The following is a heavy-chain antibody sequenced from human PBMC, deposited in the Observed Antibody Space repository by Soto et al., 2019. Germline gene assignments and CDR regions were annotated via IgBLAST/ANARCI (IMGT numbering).Heavy chain of an antibody. D-gene: IGHD3-3*01. V-gene: IGHV5-10-1*01. CDR2: IDPSDSYT. J-gene: IGHJ6*02. CDR1: GHSFTSYW. CDR3: ARLYYDFWSGFRCMDV. Sequence: GESLKISCKGSGHSFTSYWISWVRQMPGKGLEWMGRIDPSDSYTNYSPSFQGHVTISADKSISIAYLQWSSLKASDTAMYYCARLYYDFWSGFRCMDVWGQGTTVTVSS.